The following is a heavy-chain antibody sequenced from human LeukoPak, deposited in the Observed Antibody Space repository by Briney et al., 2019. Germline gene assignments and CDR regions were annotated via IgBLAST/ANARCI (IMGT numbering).Heavy chain of an antibody. CDR1: GYTFTSYG. V-gene: IGHV1-18*01. CDR2: ISAYNGNT. D-gene: IGHD3-22*01. J-gene: IGHJ3*02. Sequence: ASVKVSCKASGYTFTSYGISWVRQAPGQGLEWMGWISAYNGNTNYAQKLQGRVTMTTDTSTSTAYMELRSLRSDDTAVYYCARPLEAADSSGYLDAFDIWGQGTMVTVSS. CDR3: ARPLEAADSSGYLDAFDI.